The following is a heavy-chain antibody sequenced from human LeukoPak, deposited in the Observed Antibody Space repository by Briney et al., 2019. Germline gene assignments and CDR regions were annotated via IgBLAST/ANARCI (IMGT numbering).Heavy chain of an antibody. J-gene: IGHJ4*02. CDR2: ISSSGSTI. Sequence: PGGSLRLSCAASGFTFSDYYMSWIRQAPGKGLEWVSYISSSGSTIYYADSVKGRFTISRDNAKNSLYLQMNSLRAEDTAVYYCASSIMITFGGVIADYWGQGTLVTVSS. D-gene: IGHD3-16*02. CDR3: ASSIMITFGGVIADY. V-gene: IGHV3-11*01. CDR1: GFTFSDYY.